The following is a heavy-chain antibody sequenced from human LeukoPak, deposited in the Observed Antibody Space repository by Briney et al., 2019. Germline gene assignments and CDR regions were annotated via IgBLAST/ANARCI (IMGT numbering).Heavy chain of an antibody. CDR2: INPRSGTT. CDR3: ARDRAWVRRGVNPPQYNWFDP. J-gene: IGHJ5*02. CDR1: GYTFTTQY. Sequence: GASVKVSCKASGYTFTTQYIHWVRQAPGQGLEWMGVINPRSGTTSNGQNFQGRVTMTRDTSASTVYMELSSLRSGDTAMYYCARDRAWVRRGVNPPQYNWFDPWGQGTLVTVSS. D-gene: IGHD3-10*01. V-gene: IGHV1-46*01.